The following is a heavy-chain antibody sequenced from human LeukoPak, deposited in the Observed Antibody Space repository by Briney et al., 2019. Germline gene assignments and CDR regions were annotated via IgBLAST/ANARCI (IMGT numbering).Heavy chain of an antibody. D-gene: IGHD6-19*01. Sequence: PGGSLRLSCVASGLDFRRSGMHWVRQAPGKGLEWVAFIQSHGNDKYYVDSLKGRFAISRDNSKNTVYLQMNSLRAEDTAVYYCAREGGVTVAGKFDSWGQGTLVTVSS. V-gene: IGHV3-30*02. CDR3: AREGGVTVAGKFDS. CDR1: GLDFRRSG. J-gene: IGHJ4*02. CDR2: IQSHGNDK.